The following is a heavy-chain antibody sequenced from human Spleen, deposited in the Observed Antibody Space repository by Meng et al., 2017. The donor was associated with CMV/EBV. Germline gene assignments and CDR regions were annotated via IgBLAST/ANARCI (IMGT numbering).Heavy chain of an antibody. D-gene: IGHD6-6*01. V-gene: IGHV3-72*01. Sequence: SLKISCAASGFIFSDHYMDWVRQAPGKGLEWVGRSRNKANRYTTEYAASVKGRFTVSRDESKNSLYLQMNSLRAEDTAVYYCARGSGSSSRRDYYYYGMDVWGQGTTVTVSS. CDR3: ARGSGSSSRRDYYYYGMDV. CDR2: SRNKANRYTT. J-gene: IGHJ6*02. CDR1: GFIFSDHY.